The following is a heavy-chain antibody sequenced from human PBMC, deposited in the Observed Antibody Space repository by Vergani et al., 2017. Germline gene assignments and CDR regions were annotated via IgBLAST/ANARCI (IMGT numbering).Heavy chain of an antibody. J-gene: IGHJ4*02. Sequence: VQLVESGGGVVQPGRSLRLSCAASGFTFSSYGMHWVRQAPGKGLEWVSYISSSGSYTNYADSVKGRFTISRYNAKKSLFLQMKSLRVEDTAVYYCARDARGGTEDFDYWGQGTLVTVSS. V-gene: IGHV3-21*05. D-gene: IGHD1-14*01. CDR1: GFTFSSYG. CDR3: ARDARGGTEDFDY. CDR2: ISSSGSYT.